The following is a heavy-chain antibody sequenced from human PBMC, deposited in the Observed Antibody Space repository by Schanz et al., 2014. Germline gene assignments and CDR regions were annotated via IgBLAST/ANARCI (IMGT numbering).Heavy chain of an antibody. CDR1: GFTFSASW. D-gene: IGHD1-26*01. J-gene: IGHJ4*02. CDR3: AREVGGSFGQHY. Sequence: EVQLVESGGGLVQPGGSLRLSCAASGFTFSASWMTWVRQAPGKGLDWVGIIKPDGSEKFYVDSVKGRFTISRDNAKNLMYLHLNSLRAEDTAVYYCAREVGGSFGQHYWGQGALVTVSS. CDR2: IKPDGSEK. V-gene: IGHV3-7*01.